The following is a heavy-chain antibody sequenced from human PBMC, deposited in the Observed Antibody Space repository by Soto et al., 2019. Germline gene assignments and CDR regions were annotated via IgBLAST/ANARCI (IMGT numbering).Heavy chain of an antibody. CDR1: GDSVSSNSAA. J-gene: IGHJ6*02. CDR2: TYYRSKWYN. V-gene: IGHV6-1*01. D-gene: IGHD6-6*01. CDR3: ARDGFGYSSSSDLYYYGMDV. Sequence: QSQTLSLTCAISGDSVSSNSAAWNWIRQSPSRGLEWLGRTYYRSKWYNDYAVSVKSRITINPDTSKNQFSLQLNSVTPEDTAVYYCARDGFGYSSSSDLYYYGMDVWGQGTTVTVSS.